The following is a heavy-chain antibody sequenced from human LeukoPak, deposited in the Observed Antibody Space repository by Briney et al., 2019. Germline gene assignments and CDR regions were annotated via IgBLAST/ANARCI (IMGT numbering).Heavy chain of an antibody. D-gene: IGHD5-18*01. J-gene: IGHJ4*02. V-gene: IGHV4-61*02. Sequence: SETLSLTCTVSGGSISSGSYYWSWIRQPAGKGLEWIGRIYSSGSTYYNPSLKSRVTISVDTSKNQFSLKLSSVTAADTAVYYCAADTAMVTYGYWGQGTLVTVSS. CDR3: AADTAMVTYGY. CDR2: IYSSGST. CDR1: GGSISSGSYY.